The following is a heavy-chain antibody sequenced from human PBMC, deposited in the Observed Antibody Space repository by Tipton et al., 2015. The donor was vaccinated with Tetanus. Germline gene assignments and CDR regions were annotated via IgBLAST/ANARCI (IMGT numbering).Heavy chain of an antibody. CDR1: GGSFSGYY. Sequence: TLSLTCAVYGGSFSGYYRSWIRQPPGKGLEWIGEINHSGSTNYSPSLKSRVTISVDTSKNVFSLKLSCVTGADTAVYYCARGCRIQLWNDACDIWGQGTMVTVSS. CDR3: ARGCRIQLWNDACDI. D-gene: IGHD5-18*01. J-gene: IGHJ3*02. CDR2: INHSGST. V-gene: IGHV4-34*01.